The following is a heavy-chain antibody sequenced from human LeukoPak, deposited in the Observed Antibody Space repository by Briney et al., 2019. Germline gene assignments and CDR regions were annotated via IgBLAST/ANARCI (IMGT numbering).Heavy chain of an antibody. CDR2: ISYDGSNK. J-gene: IGHJ5*02. CDR1: GFTFSSYA. D-gene: IGHD3-22*01. Sequence: PGGSLRLSCAASGFTFSSYAMHWVRQAPGKGLEWVAVISYDGSNKYYADSVKGRFTISRDNSKNTLYLQMNSLRAEDTAVYYXXXXXXXXXXXXXGYFVGGNWFDPWGQGTLVTVSS. CDR3: XXXXXXXXXXXXGYFVGGNWFDP. V-gene: IGHV3-30-3*01.